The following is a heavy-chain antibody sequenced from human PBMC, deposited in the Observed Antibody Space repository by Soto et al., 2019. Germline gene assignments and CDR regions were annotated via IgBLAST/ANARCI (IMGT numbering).Heavy chain of an antibody. CDR3: ARDTAMTNNYYGMDV. J-gene: IGHJ6*02. CDR1: GFTFSDYY. D-gene: IGHD5-18*01. CDR2: ISNSGNMI. Sequence: PGGSLRLSCAASGFTFSDYYMSWIRQAPGKGLEWVSYISNSGNMIFYADSVKGRFTISRDNAKNSLYLQMNDLRVEDTAVYYCARDTAMTNNYYGMDVWGQGTTVTVSS. V-gene: IGHV3-11*01.